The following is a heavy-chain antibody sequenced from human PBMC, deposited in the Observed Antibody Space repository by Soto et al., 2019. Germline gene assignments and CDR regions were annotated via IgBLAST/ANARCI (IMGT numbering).Heavy chain of an antibody. Sequence: QVQLVQSGAEVKKPGASVKVSCKASGYTFTNFGISWVRQAPGQGLEWMGWISAYNGKTNSAQKFQGRLTMTTHTSTSNSHKDLRRLKTDDTAVYFRSKGPQSSGWRGKWFDPWGQGTLVPVSS. V-gene: IGHV1-18*01. D-gene: IGHD6-19*01. CDR3: SKGPQSSGWRGKWFDP. CDR2: ISAYNGKT. CDR1: GYTFTNFG. J-gene: IGHJ5*02.